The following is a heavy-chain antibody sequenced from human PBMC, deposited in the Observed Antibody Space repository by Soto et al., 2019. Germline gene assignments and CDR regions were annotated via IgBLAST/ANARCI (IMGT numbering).Heavy chain of an antibody. V-gene: IGHV3-30*18. J-gene: IGHJ4*02. CDR1: GFTFSSYG. CDR3: AKDLIRYSRSSGIYFDY. CDR2: ISYDGSNK. D-gene: IGHD6-6*01. Sequence: QVQLVESGGGVVQPGRSLRLSCAASGFTFSSYGMHWVRQAPGKGLEWVAVISYDGSNKYYADSVKGRFTISRDNSKNAMYLQMNILRAEDTAVYYCAKDLIRYSRSSGIYFDYWCQGTLCTVSS.